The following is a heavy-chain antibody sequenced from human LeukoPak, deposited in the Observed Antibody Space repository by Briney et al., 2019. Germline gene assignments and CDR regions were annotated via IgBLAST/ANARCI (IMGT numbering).Heavy chain of an antibody. J-gene: IGHJ4*02. V-gene: IGHV7-4-1*02. CDR3: ARQGPGYCGSTSCYGVDY. Sequence: GASVKVSCKASGYIFTDYAMNWVRQAPGQGLEWMGWISTKTGNPTYGQGFTGRFVFSLDTSVSTAYLQISSLKAEDTAVYYCARQGPGYCGSTSCYGVDYWGQGTLVTVSS. CDR2: ISTKTGNP. CDR1: GYIFTDYA. D-gene: IGHD2-2*01.